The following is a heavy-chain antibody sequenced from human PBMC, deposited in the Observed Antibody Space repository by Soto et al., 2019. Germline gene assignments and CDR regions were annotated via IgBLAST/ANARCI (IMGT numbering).Heavy chain of an antibody. CDR3: ARLRWATIAEAGSFDY. CDR2: IYYNGRT. J-gene: IGHJ4*02. Sequence: QVQLQESGPGLVKPSETLSRTCTVSGGSISSKYWSWIRQPPGKGLEWIGYIYYNGRTNYNPSLKSRVTISVDTSRNQFSLKLSSVTAADTAVYYCARLRWATIAEAGSFDYWGQGILVTVSS. V-gene: IGHV4-59*08. CDR1: GGSISSKY. D-gene: IGHD6-13*01.